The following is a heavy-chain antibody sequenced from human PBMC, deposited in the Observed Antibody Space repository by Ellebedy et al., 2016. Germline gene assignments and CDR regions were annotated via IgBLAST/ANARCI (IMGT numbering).Heavy chain of an antibody. V-gene: IGHV1-3*01. J-gene: IGHJ4*02. CDR3: AVYCSSTSCSPY. CDR1: GYTFTSYA. D-gene: IGHD2-2*01. Sequence: ASVKVSXKASGYTFTSYAMHWVRQAPGQRLEWMGWINAGNGNTKYSQKFQGRVTITRDTSASTAYMELSSLRSEDTAVYYCAVYCSSTSCSPYWGQGTLVTVSS. CDR2: INAGNGNT.